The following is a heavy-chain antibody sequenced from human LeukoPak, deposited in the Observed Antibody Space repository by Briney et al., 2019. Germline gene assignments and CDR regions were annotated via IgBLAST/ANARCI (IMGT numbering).Heavy chain of an antibody. J-gene: IGHJ4*02. CDR3: AKDRTEARESTQIDY. CDR1: GFTFSSYA. V-gene: IGHV3-23*01. Sequence: PGGSLRLSCAASGFTFSSYAMSWVRQAPGKGLEWVSAISGSGGSTYYADSVKGRFTISRDNSKNTLYLQMNSLRAEDTAVYYCAKDRTEARESTQIDYWGQGTLVTVSS. CDR2: ISGSGGST.